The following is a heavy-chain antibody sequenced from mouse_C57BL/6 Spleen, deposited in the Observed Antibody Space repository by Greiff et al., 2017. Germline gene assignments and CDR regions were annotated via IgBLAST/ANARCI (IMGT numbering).Heavy chain of an antibody. CDR1: GFNIKNTY. Sequence: EVQLQQSVAELVRPGASVKLSCTASGFNIKNTYMNWVKQRPEQGLEWIGRIEPANGNTKYAPKFQGKATITADTSSNTAYLQLSSLTSEDTAIYYCARGDGSSWGQGTSLTVSS. CDR3: ARGDGSS. D-gene: IGHD1-1*01. V-gene: IGHV14-3*01. J-gene: IGHJ2*02. CDR2: IEPANGNT.